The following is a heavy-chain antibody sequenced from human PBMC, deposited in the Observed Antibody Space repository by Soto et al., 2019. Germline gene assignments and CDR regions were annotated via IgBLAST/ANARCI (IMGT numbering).Heavy chain of an antibody. V-gene: IGHV1-2*02. CDR2: INPDSGGT. CDR3: ARADRLTIFGVVTYYYYYGMDV. D-gene: IGHD3-3*01. CDR1: GYTFTGYY. Sequence: ASVKVSCKASGYTFTGYYMHWVRQAPGQGLEWMGWINPDSGGTNYAQKFQGRVTMTRDTSISTVYMELSRLRSDDTAVYYGARADRLTIFGVVTYYYYYGMDVWGQGTTV. J-gene: IGHJ6*02.